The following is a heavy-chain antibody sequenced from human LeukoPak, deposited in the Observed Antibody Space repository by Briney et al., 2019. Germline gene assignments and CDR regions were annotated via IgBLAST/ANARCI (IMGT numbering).Heavy chain of an antibody. CDR3: ARDPFYSSGWYGFDY. V-gene: IGHV1-2*02. Sequence: GPVKVSCKASGYTFTGYYMHWVRQAPGQGLEWMGWINPNSGGTNYAQKFQGRVTMTRDTSISTAYMELSRPRSDDTAVYYCARDPFYSSGWYGFDYWGQGTLVTVSS. CDR2: INPNSGGT. D-gene: IGHD6-19*01. CDR1: GYTFTGYY. J-gene: IGHJ4*02.